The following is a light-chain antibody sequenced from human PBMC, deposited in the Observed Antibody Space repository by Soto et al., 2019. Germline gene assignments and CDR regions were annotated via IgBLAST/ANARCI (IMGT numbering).Light chain of an antibody. CDR3: QQYGSSPCT. J-gene: IGKJ2*02. CDR1: QTVSSNY. Sequence: EIVLTQTPGTPSLSPGERATLSCRASQTVSSNYLAWYRQKPGQAPRLLIYGASSRATGIPDRVSGSGSGTDFTLTISRLEPADFAVYYCQQYGSSPCTFGQGTKLEIK. CDR2: GAS. V-gene: IGKV3-20*01.